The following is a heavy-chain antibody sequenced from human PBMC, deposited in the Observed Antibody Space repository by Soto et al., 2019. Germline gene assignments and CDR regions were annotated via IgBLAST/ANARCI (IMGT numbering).Heavy chain of an antibody. CDR2: IIPIFGTA. CDR3: ATYPRGSAYYYGMAV. CDR1: GGTFSSYA. J-gene: IGHJ6*02. V-gene: IGHV1-69*12. D-gene: IGHD2-15*01. Sequence: QVQLVQSGAEVKKPGSSVKVSCKASGGTFSSYAISWVRQAPGQGLEWMGGIIPIFGTANYAQKIQGRATITADESPSTAYMELSSLRSEDTAVYYCATYPRGSAYYYGMAVWGQGTTVTVSS.